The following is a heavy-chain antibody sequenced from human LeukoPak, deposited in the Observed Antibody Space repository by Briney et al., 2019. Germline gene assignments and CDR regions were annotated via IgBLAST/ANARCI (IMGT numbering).Heavy chain of an antibody. Sequence: GGSLRLSCAASGFAPVTYWMHWVRQAPGKGLVWVARISTDGSKITYADSVKGRFSISRDHAKNMVYLQMNSLRVDDTAVYYCARGVLYVRGVYYFVVWGQGTLVTVSS. V-gene: IGHV3-74*03. CDR3: ARGVLYVRGVYYFVV. CDR2: ISTDGSKI. D-gene: IGHD3-10*02. CDR1: GFAPVTYW. J-gene: IGHJ4*02.